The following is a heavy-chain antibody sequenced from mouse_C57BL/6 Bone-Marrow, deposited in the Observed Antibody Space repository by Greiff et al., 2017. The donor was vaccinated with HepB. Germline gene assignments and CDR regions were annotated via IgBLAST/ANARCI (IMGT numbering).Heavy chain of an antibody. CDR2: ISSGGSYT. J-gene: IGHJ2*01. D-gene: IGHD2-3*01. Sequence: EVNVVESGGDLVKPGGSLKLSCAASGFTFSSYGMSWVRQTPDKRLEWVATISSGGSYTYYPDSVKGRFTISRDNAKNTLYLQMSSLKSEDTAMYYCARDDGYYGYWGQGTTLTVSS. V-gene: IGHV5-6*01. CDR1: GFTFSSYG. CDR3: ARDDGYYGY.